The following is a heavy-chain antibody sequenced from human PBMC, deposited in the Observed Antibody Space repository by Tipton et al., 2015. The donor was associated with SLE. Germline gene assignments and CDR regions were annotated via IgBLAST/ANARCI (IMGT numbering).Heavy chain of an antibody. CDR3: ARGVIFGVVIYYYGMDV. Sequence: TLSLTCAVYGGSFSDYYWSWIRQPPGKGLEWIGEINHSGSTNYNPSLKSRVTISVDTSKNQFSLNLSSVTAADTAVYYCARGVIFGVVIYYYGMDVWGQGTTVTVSS. V-gene: IGHV4-34*01. D-gene: IGHD3-3*01. CDR2: INHSGST. CDR1: GGSFSDYY. J-gene: IGHJ6*02.